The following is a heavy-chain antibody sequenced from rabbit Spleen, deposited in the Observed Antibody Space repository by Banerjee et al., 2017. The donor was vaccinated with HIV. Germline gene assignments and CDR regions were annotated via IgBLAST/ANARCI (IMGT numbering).Heavy chain of an antibody. V-gene: IGHV1S40*01. D-gene: IGHD1-1*01. CDR1: GFSFSHSYD. Sequence: QQLVESGGGLVKPGASLTLTCTASGFSFSHSYDMCWVRQAPGKGLEWIGCIYTGNGKNYYASWAKGRFTISKTSSTTVTLQVTSLTAADTATYFCARDLVAVIGWNFNLWGPGTLVTVS. J-gene: IGHJ4*01. CDR3: ARDLVAVIGWNFNL. CDR2: IYTGNGKN.